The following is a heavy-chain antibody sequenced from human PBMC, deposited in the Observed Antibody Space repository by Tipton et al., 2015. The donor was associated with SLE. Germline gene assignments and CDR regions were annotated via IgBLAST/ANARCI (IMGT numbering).Heavy chain of an antibody. J-gene: IGHJ4*02. V-gene: IGHV4-34*01. CDR3: AITPWTRGLSVY. CDR1: GGSFNGYY. Sequence: TLSLTCAVYGGSFNGYYWSWIRQPPGKGLEWIGEINHSGSTNYNPSLKSRVTISVGTSKNQFSLKLSSVTAADTAVYYCAITPWTRGLSVYWGQGTRVAVSS. D-gene: IGHD3/OR15-3a*01. CDR2: INHSGST.